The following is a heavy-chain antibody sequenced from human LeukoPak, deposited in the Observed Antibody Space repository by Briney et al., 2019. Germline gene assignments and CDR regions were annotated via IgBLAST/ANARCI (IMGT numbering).Heavy chain of an antibody. CDR3: ARSTYCSSTSCYTPVVGY. CDR1: GGSISSGGYY. CDR2: IYYSGST. D-gene: IGHD2-2*02. Sequence: PSQTLSLTCTVSGGSISSGGYYWSWIRQHPGKGLEWIGYIYYSGSTYYNPSLKSRVTISVDTSKNQFSLKLSSVTAADTAVYYCARSTYCSSTSCYTPVVGYWGQGTLVTVSS. V-gene: IGHV4-31*03. J-gene: IGHJ4*02.